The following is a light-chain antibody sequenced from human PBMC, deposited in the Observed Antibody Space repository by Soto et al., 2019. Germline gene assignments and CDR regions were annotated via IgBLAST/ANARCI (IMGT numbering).Light chain of an antibody. Sequence: ENVLTQSPGTLSLSPAERASLSCRASQSVGSTYLAWYQQKPGQAPRLLIYGASSRATGIADRFSGSGSGTDFTLTISRLEPEDSAVYYCQQYGDSPWTFGQGTKVDIK. CDR2: GAS. CDR1: QSVGSTY. V-gene: IGKV3-20*01. CDR3: QQYGDSPWT. J-gene: IGKJ1*01.